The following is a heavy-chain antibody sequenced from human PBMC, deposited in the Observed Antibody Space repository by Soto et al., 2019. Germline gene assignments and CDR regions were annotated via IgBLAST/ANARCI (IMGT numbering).Heavy chain of an antibody. CDR3: ARAHLEGVDAPLPYYYYGMDV. J-gene: IGHJ6*02. V-gene: IGHV3-33*01. Sequence: QVQLVESGGGVVQPGRSLRLSCAASGFTFSSYGMHWVRQAPGKGLEWVAVIWYDGSNKYYADSVKGRFTISRDNSKNTLYLQMNSLTAEDTAVYYCARAHLEGVDAPLPYYYYGMDVWGQGTTVTVSS. D-gene: IGHD2-8*01. CDR1: GFTFSSYG. CDR2: IWYDGSNK.